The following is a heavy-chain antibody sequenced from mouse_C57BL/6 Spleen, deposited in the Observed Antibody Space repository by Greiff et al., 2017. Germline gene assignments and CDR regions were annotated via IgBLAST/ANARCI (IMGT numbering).Heavy chain of an antibody. J-gene: IGHJ3*01. Sequence: QVQLQQPGAELVRPGSSVKLSCKASGYTFTSYWMHWVTQRPIQGLEWIGNIDPSDSETHYNQKFTDKATLTVDKSSSTAYMQLSSLTSEDSAVYYGATLPHYYGSSSWFAYWGQGTLVTVSA. CDR2: IDPSDSET. CDR3: ATLPHYYGSSSWFAY. D-gene: IGHD1-1*01. V-gene: IGHV1-52*01. CDR1: GYTFTSYW.